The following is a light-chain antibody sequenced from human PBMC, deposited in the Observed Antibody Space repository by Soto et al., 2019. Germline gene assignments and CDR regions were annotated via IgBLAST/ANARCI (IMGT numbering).Light chain of an antibody. CDR1: QSVSTT. CDR2: GAS. J-gene: IGKJ4*01. CDR3: QQYAQWPLT. Sequence: EIVMTQSPATLSVSPGERATLSCRASQSVSTTLAWFQQKPGQSPRVLVYGASTRATGIPARFSGSGSGTEFTLTISSLESEDCAVYYCQQYAQWPLTFGGGTKVDIK. V-gene: IGKV3D-15*01.